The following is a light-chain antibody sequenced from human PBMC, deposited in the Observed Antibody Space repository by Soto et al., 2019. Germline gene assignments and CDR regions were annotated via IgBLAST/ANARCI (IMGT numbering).Light chain of an antibody. J-gene: IGKJ1*01. V-gene: IGKV1-39*01. Sequence: DIQMTQSPSSLSAFVGDRVTITCRASQNINTFLNWYQQRPGKAPNLLIYGTSNLQSGVPSRFSGSGSGTDFTLTISSLHPEDFATYYCQESYSASWTFGHGTKVEIK. CDR2: GTS. CDR3: QESYSASWT. CDR1: QNINTF.